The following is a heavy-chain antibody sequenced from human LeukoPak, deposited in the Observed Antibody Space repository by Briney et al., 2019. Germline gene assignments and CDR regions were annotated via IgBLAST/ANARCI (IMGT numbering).Heavy chain of an antibody. CDR1: GYSFSDYW. D-gene: IGHD3-10*01. CDR3: ARLISGSYYHPFDY. V-gene: IGHV5-51*01. CDR2: IYPDDSDT. J-gene: IGHJ4*02. Sequence: GESLKISCKASGYSFSDYWIGWVRHMPGKGLEWMTIIYPDDSDTRYSPSFQGQVTISADKSITTAYLQWSSLQASDTAMYYCARLISGSYYHPFDYWGQGTLVTVSS.